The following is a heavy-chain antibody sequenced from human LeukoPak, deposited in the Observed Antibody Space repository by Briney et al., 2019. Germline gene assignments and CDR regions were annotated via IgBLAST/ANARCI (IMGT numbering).Heavy chain of an antibody. Sequence: GGSLRLSCAASGFTFSSYWMSWVRQAPGKGLEWVANIKQDGSEKYYVDSVKGRFTISRDIAKNTLYLQMNSLTAEDTAVYYCARTASYSGNYYGYFQYWGQGALVTVSS. V-gene: IGHV3-7*01. CDR3: ARTASYSGNYYGYFQY. J-gene: IGHJ1*01. D-gene: IGHD1-26*01. CDR1: GFTFSSYW. CDR2: IKQDGSEK.